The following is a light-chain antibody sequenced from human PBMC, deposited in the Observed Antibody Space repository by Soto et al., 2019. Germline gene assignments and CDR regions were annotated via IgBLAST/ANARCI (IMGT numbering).Light chain of an antibody. CDR2: DVS. CDR3: CSYAGNYPFV. Sequence: SALAQPRSVSGSPGQSVTVSCTGTSGDVGAYKYVSWYQQHPGKAPKLMIYDVSKRPSGVPDRFSGSKSGNSASLTISGLQAEDEADYYCCSYAGNYPFVFGTGTKVTVL. CDR1: SGDVGAYKY. V-gene: IGLV2-11*01. J-gene: IGLJ1*01.